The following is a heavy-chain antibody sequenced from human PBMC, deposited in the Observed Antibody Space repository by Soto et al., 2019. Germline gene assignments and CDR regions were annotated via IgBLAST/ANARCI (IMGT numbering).Heavy chain of an antibody. V-gene: IGHV3-53*01. CDR1: GLTVSGKKY. CDR3: ATWHDRKIPYDV. D-gene: IGHD1-1*01. CDR2: LYDVDGS. J-gene: IGHJ3*01. Sequence: DVQLVESGGGLMQPGESLRLSCAASGLTVSGKKYVAWVRQAPGKGLEWVSALYDVDGSFYADSVKGRFTTSSDSSKTLVYLQINALRPEDGAVYYGATWHDRKIPYDVWGKGTPVPVS.